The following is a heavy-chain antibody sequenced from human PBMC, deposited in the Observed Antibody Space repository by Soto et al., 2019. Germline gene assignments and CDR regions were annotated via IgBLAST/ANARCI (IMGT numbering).Heavy chain of an antibody. V-gene: IGHV3-15*01. D-gene: IGHD6-13*01. CDR3: TTGWSSRDY. J-gene: IGHJ4*02. Sequence: EVQLVESGGGLVKPGGSLRLSCAASGFIFSNAWTNWVRQAPGKGLEWVGRIRSKSDGGTTDYAAPVEGRFIISRDDSKNMLYLQMNSLKIEDTAVYYCTTGWSSRDYWGQGTLVTVSS. CDR2: IRSKSDGGTT. CDR1: GFIFSNAW.